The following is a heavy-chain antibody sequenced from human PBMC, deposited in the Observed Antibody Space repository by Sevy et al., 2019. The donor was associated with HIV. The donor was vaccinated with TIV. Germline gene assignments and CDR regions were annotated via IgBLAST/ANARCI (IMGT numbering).Heavy chain of an antibody. CDR2: IYYSGST. CDR1: GGSISSYY. CDR3: ARELTMIAGGAFDI. J-gene: IGHJ3*02. Sequence: SETLSLTCTVSGGSISSYYWSWIRQPPGKGLEWIGYIYYSGSTNYNSSLKSRVTISVDTSKNQFSLKLSSVTAADTAVYYCARELTMIAGGAFDIWGQGTMVTVSS. V-gene: IGHV4-59*13. D-gene: IGHD3-22*01.